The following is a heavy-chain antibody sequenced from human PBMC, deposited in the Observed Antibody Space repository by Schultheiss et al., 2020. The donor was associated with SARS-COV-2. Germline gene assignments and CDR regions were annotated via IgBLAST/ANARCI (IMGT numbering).Heavy chain of an antibody. J-gene: IGHJ4*02. Sequence: GESLKISCAASGFTFSSYAMHWVRQAPGKGLEWVAVISYDGSNKYYADSVKGRFTISRDNSKNTLYLQMNSLRAEDTAVYYCARGPHSSGWYAYQGDYWGQGTLVTVSS. CDR2: ISYDGSNK. CDR1: GFTFSSYA. D-gene: IGHD6-19*01. CDR3: ARGPHSSGWYAYQGDY. V-gene: IGHV3-30*04.